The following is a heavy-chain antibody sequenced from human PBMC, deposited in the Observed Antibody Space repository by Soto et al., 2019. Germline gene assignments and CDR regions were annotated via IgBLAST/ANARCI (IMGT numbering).Heavy chain of an antibody. J-gene: IGHJ5*02. CDR2: MNPTSGNT. V-gene: IGHV1-8*01. D-gene: IGHD3-9*01. CDR1: GYTFTSYD. Sequence: ASVKVSCKASGYTFTSYDINWVRQATGQGLEWMGWMNPTSGNTGYAQKFQGRVTMTRNTSISTAYMELSSLRSEDTAVYYCARKVLTGYYKRNWFDPWGQGTLVTVSS. CDR3: ARKVLTGYYKRNWFDP.